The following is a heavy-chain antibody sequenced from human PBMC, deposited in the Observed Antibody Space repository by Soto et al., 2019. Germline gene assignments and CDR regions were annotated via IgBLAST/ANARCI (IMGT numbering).Heavy chain of an antibody. D-gene: IGHD3-16*01. CDR2: INPSGGST. CDR3: ARDGASSLGDYYYYGMDV. J-gene: IGHJ6*02. V-gene: IGHV1-46*03. Sequence: GASVKVSCKASGYTFTSYYMHWVRQAPGQGLEWMGIINPSGGSTSYAQKLQGRVTMTRDTSTSTVYMELSSLRSEDAAVYYCARDGASSLGDYYYYGMDVWGQGTTVTVSS. CDR1: GYTFTSYY.